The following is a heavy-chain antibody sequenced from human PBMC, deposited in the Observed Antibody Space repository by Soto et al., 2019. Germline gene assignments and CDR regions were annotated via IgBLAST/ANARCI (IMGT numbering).Heavy chain of an antibody. J-gene: IGHJ4*02. V-gene: IGHV1-3*01. D-gene: IGHD3-22*01. CDR2: INAGNGNT. CDR3: ARPKDYDDCLDL. Sequence: QVQLVQSGAEVKKPGASVKVSCKASGYAFTWFHIHWVRQAPGQRLEWMGWINAGNGNTKYSQKFQGRVTFTRDTSANTACMELSSLISEDTAVYYCARPKDYDDCLDLWGQGTLVTVSS. CDR1: GYAFTWFH.